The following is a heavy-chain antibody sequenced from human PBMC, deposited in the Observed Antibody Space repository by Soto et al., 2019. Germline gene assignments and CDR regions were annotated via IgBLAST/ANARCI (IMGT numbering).Heavy chain of an antibody. CDR1: GYTFTGYY. V-gene: IGHV1-2*04. D-gene: IGHD5-12*01. J-gene: IGHJ3*02. CDR2: INPNSGGT. Sequence: GASVKVSCKASGYTFTGYYMHWVRQAPGQGLEWMGWINPNSGGTNYAQKFQGWVTTTRDTSISTAYMELSRLRSDDTAVYYCARDQSSGYDFDAFDIWGQGTMVTVSS. CDR3: ARDQSSGYDFDAFDI.